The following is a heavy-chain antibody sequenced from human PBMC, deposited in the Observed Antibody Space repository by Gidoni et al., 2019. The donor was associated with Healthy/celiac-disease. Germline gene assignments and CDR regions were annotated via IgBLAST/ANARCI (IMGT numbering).Heavy chain of an antibody. CDR1: GGTFSSYA. J-gene: IGHJ4*02. CDR3: ARETYSSGWQIDY. Sequence: QVQLVQPGAEVTKPGSSVKVSCKASGGTFSSYAISWVRQAPGQGLEWMGGIIPIFGTANYAQKFQGRVTITADESTSTAYMELSSLRSEDTAVYYCARETYSSGWQIDYWGQGTLVTVSS. V-gene: IGHV1-69*01. CDR2: IIPIFGTA. D-gene: IGHD6-19*01.